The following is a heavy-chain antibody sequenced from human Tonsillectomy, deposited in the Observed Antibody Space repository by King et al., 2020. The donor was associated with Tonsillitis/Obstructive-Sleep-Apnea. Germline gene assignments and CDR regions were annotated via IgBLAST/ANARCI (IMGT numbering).Heavy chain of an antibody. V-gene: IGHV3-23*04. D-gene: IGHD6-6*01. CDR3: AKEESIAAFFDY. Sequence: VQLVESGGGLVKPGGSLSLPCAASGFTFRSYAMSWVRQAPGKGLEWASAISGSGGSTSYAASVRGRFTISRDNSKNTLYLQMNSLRAEDTAVYYCAKEESIAAFFDYWGQGTLVTVSS. CDR1: GFTFRSYA. J-gene: IGHJ4*02. CDR2: ISGSGGST.